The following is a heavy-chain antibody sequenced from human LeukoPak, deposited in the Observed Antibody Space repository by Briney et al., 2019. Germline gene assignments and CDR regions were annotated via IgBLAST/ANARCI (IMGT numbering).Heavy chain of an antibody. D-gene: IGHD3-10*01. CDR2: IYYSGST. CDR1: GGSISSSSYY. V-gene: IGHV4-39*07. J-gene: IGHJ4*02. Sequence: SSETLSLTCTVSGGSISSSSYYWGWIRQPPGKGLEWIGSIYYSGSTYYNPSLKSRVTISVDTSKNQFSLKLSSVAAADTAVYYCARLGITMVRGVVLDYWGQGTLVTVSS. CDR3: ARLGITMVRGVVLDY.